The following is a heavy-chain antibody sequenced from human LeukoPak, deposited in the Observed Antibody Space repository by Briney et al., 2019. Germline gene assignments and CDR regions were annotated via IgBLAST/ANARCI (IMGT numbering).Heavy chain of an antibody. CDR2: INHSGST. Sequence: PSETLSLTCAVYGGSFSGYYWSWIRQPPGKGLEWIGEINHSGSTNYNPSLKSRVTISVDTSKNQFSLKLSSVTAADTAVYYCARLPYYYDSSGYYYFSFDYWGQRTLPTVSS. J-gene: IGHJ4*02. V-gene: IGHV4-34*01. CDR1: GGSFSGYY. D-gene: IGHD3-22*01. CDR3: ARLPYYYDSSGYYYFSFDY.